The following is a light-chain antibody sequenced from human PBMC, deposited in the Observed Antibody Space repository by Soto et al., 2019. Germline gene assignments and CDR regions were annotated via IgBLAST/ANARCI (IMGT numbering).Light chain of an antibody. J-gene: IGKJ1*01. CDR2: GAS. CDR3: QQYNNWPRT. V-gene: IGKV3-15*01. CDR1: QSVRSG. Sequence: EIVITQSPATLSVSPGERPTLSFRASQSVRSGFLAWYQQKPGQAPRLLIYGASTRATGIPARFSGSGSGTEFTLTISSLQSEDFAVYYCQQYNNWPRTFGQGTKVDIK.